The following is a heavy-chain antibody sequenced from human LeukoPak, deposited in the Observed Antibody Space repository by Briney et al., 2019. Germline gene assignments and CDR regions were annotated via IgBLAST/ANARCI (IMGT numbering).Heavy chain of an antibody. J-gene: IGHJ4*02. CDR2: FDRGDGAT. CDR1: GYTLTELS. Sequence: ASVKVSCKVSGYTLTELSVYWVRQAPGKGLVWMGGFDRGDGATLYAQRFQGRVTMTEDTSTDTAYMELSSLRSEDTAVYYCATLPLVAMVKRDYWGQGTLVTVSS. V-gene: IGHV1-24*01. CDR3: ATLPLVAMVKRDY. D-gene: IGHD5-18*01.